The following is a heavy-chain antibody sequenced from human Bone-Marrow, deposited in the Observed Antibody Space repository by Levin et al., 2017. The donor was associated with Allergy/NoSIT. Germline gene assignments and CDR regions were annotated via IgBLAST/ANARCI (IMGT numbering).Heavy chain of an antibody. Sequence: GGSLRLSCAASGFTFSSYSMNWVRQAPGKGLEWVSSISSSSSYIYYADSVKGRFTISRDNAKNSLYLQMNSLRAEDTAVYYCAREREVGATLLDAFDIWGQGTMVTVSS. CDR2: ISSSSSYI. CDR1: GFTFSSYS. V-gene: IGHV3-21*01. J-gene: IGHJ3*02. D-gene: IGHD1-26*01. CDR3: AREREVGATLLDAFDI.